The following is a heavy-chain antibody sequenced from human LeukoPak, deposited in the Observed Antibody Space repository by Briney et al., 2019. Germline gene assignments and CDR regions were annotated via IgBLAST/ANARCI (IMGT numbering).Heavy chain of an antibody. J-gene: IGHJ3*02. V-gene: IGHV4-59*01. Sequence: SETLSLTCTVSGVSISSYYWSWIRQPPGKGLEWIGYIYYSGSINYNPSLESRVTISLDTSKNQFSLRLSSVTAADTAVYFCASKSERFLETGAFDIWGQGTMVTVSS. CDR1: GVSISSYY. CDR3: ASKSERFLETGAFDI. D-gene: IGHD3-3*01. CDR2: IYYSGSI.